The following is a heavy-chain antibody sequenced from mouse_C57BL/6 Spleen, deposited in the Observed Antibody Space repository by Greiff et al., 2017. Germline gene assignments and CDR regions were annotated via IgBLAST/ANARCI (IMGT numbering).Heavy chain of an antibody. D-gene: IGHD3-2*02. CDR3: ATGSNYAMDY. Sequence: VQRVESGPELVKPGASVKISCKASGYAFSSSWMNWVKQRPGKGLEWIGRIYPGDGDTNYNGKFKGKATLTADKSSHTAYMQLSSLTSEDTAVYFCATGSNYAMDYWGQGTSVTVSS. CDR1: GYAFSSSW. V-gene: IGHV1-82*01. J-gene: IGHJ4*01. CDR2: IYPGDGDT.